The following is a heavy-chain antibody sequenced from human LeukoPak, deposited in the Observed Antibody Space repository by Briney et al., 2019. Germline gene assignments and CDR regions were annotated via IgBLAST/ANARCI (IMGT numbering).Heavy chain of an antibody. D-gene: IGHD6-19*01. J-gene: IGHJ6*02. CDR3: AKDTGAGTFDYYYGMDV. CDR2: ISWNSGSI. Sequence: GRSLRLSCAASGFTFDDYAMHWVRHAPGKGLKWVSGISWNSGSIGYADSVKGRFTISRDNAKNSLYLQMNSLRAEDTALYYCAKDTGAGTFDYYYGMDVWGQGTTVTVSS. CDR1: GFTFDDYA. V-gene: IGHV3-9*01.